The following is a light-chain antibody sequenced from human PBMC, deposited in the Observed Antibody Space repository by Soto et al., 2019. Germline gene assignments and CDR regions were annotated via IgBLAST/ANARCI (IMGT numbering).Light chain of an antibody. CDR3: QQYGTSLFT. Sequence: LSCGSSQRAYSSNLSWYQHKPGQAPRLLIYGASNRATGIPDRFSGSGSGTDFTLTISGLEPEDFAVYYCQQYGTSLFTFGGGTKVDIK. CDR2: GAS. J-gene: IGKJ4*01. CDR1: QRAYSSN. V-gene: IGKV3-20*01.